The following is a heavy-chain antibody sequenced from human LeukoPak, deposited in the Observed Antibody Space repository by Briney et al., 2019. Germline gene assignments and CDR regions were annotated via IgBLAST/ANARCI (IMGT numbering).Heavy chain of an antibody. CDR2: VYYTGTT. V-gene: IGHV4-39*01. Sequence: SETLSLTCTVSGGSISSRNYYWGWIRQPPGKGLEWIGGVYYTGTTYSNPSLKSRVTISVDTPKNQFSLRLSSVTAADTAVYYCARGGGGLAYWGPGTLVTVSS. D-gene: IGHD3-16*01. CDR3: ARGGGGLAY. J-gene: IGHJ4*02. CDR1: GGSISSRNYY.